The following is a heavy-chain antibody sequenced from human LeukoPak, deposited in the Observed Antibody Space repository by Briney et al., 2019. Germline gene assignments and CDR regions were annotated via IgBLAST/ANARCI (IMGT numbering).Heavy chain of an antibody. CDR1: GFTFSDYY. CDR2: ISSSSSYT. D-gene: IGHD4-17*01. J-gene: IGHJ4*02. Sequence: GGSLRLFCAASGFTFSDYYMSWIRQAPGKGLEWVSYISSSSSYTNYADSVKGRFTISRDNAKNSLYLQMNSLRAEDTAVYYCARDTSTVTPDYWGQGTLVTVSS. V-gene: IGHV3-11*06. CDR3: ARDTSTVTPDY.